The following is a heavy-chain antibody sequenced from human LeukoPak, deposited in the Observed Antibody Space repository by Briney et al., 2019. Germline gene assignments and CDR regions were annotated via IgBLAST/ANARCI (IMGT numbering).Heavy chain of an antibody. CDR2: IYYSGTT. D-gene: IGHD3-3*01. J-gene: IGHJ4*02. V-gene: IGHV4-39*01. Sequence: PSETLSLTCTVPGGSISSSTYYWGWIRQSPGKGLEWIGSIYYSGTTYYNPSVKSRVTISVDTSKNQFSLKLSSVTAADTAVYYCARLSAWSGYYLDWGQGTLVTVSS. CDR3: ARLSAWSGYYLD. CDR1: GGSISSSTYY.